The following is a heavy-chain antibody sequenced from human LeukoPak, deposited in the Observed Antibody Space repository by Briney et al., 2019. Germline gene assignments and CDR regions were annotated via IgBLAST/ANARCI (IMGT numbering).Heavy chain of an antibody. CDR2: INPSEADT. CDR3: SLEATDY. J-gene: IGHJ4*02. CDR1: GYTFTSYY. Sequence: ASVKVSCKASGYTFTSYYMHWVRQAPGQGLEWIGIINPSEADTAYAQKFQGRVTVTMDTSTSTVYMELSALTSEDTALYFCSLEATDYWGQGTLVTVSS. V-gene: IGHV1-46*01. D-gene: IGHD1-1*01.